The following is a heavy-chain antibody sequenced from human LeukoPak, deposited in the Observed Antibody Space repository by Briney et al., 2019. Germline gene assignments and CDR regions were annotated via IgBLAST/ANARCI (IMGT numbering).Heavy chain of an antibody. J-gene: IGHJ5*02. CDR3: AKDSSPLDSALAVAGTGRYFDL. V-gene: IGHV3-9*03. CDR2: ISWNSGSI. Sequence: GGSLRLSCAASGFTFDDYAMHWVRQAPGKGLEWVSGISWNSGSIGYADSVKGRFTISRDNAKNSLYLQMNSLRAEDMALYYCAKDSSPLDSALAVAGTGRYFDLWGQGTLVTVSS. D-gene: IGHD6-19*01. CDR1: GFTFDDYA.